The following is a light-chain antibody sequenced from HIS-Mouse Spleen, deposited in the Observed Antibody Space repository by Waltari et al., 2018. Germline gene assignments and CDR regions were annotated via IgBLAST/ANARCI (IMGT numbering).Light chain of an antibody. CDR3: RQLNSYPLT. Sequence: DIQLTQSPSFLSASVGDRVTITCRASQGISSYLAWYQQKPGKAPKLLIYAASTLQSGVPSRFSGSGSGTEFTLTIRSLQPEDFATYYCRQLNSYPLTFGGGTKVEIK. V-gene: IGKV1-9*01. CDR1: QGISSY. CDR2: AAS. J-gene: IGKJ4*01.